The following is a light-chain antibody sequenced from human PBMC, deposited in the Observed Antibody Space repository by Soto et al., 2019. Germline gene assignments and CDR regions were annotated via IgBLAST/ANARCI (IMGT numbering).Light chain of an antibody. CDR3: QQRSNWPPYT. CDR1: QSFSSY. CDR2: DAS. Sequence: EIVLTQSPAPLSLSQGERATLSCRASQSFSSYLAWYQQKPGQAPRLLIYDASNRATGIPARFSGSGSGTDFTLTISSLEPEDFAVYYCQQRSNWPPYTFGQGTKLEIK. J-gene: IGKJ2*01. V-gene: IGKV3-11*01.